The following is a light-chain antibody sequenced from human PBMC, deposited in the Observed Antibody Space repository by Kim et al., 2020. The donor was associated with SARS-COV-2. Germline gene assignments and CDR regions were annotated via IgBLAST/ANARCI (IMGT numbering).Light chain of an antibody. Sequence: SVGDRVTITCRASQSISSYLNWYQQKPGKAPKLLIYAASSLQSGVPSRFSGSGSGTDFTLTISSLQPEDFATYYCQQSYITPPITFGGGTKVDIK. J-gene: IGKJ4*01. CDR2: AAS. CDR1: QSISSY. CDR3: QQSYITPPIT. V-gene: IGKV1-39*01.